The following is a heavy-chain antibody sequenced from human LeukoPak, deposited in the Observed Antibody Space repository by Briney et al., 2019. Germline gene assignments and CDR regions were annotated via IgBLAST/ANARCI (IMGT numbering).Heavy chain of an antibody. J-gene: IGHJ4*02. CDR1: GFTFSSYW. Sequence: GGSLRLSCAASGFTFSSYWMYWVRQAPGKGLVWVSRINSDGSSTSYADSVKGRFTISRDNSKNTLYLQMNSLRAEDTAVYYCARDVGPYYDILTGYYGGYYFDYWGQGALVTVSS. D-gene: IGHD3-9*01. CDR3: ARDVGPYYDILTGYYGGYYFDY. V-gene: IGHV3-74*01. CDR2: INSDGSST.